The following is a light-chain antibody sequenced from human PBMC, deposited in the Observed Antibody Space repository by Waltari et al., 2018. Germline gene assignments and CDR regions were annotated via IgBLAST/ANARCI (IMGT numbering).Light chain of an antibody. CDR2: DVS. V-gene: IGLV2-14*03. CDR3: NSYTSSTNVV. Sequence: QSVLTQSASVSGSLGQSLTTPCTGPSGDVGAHNYVFWYQQHPGKAPQLIIYDVSKRPSGVSNRISASKSGNTASLTISGLQAEDEAHYYCNSYTSSTNVVFGGGTKLTVL. J-gene: IGLJ2*01. CDR1: SGDVGAHNY.